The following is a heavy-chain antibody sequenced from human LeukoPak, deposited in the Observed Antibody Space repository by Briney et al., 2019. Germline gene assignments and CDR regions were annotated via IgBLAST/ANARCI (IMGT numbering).Heavy chain of an antibody. V-gene: IGHV4-59*12. Sequence: ETLSLTCTVSGGSISSYYWSWIRQPPGKGLEWIGYIYYSGSTNYNPSLKSRVTMSVDTSKNQFSLKLSSVTAADTAVYYCAREIAAAAFDYWGQGTLVTVSS. CDR3: AREIAAAAFDY. J-gene: IGHJ4*02. CDR1: GGSISSYY. D-gene: IGHD6-13*01. CDR2: IYYSGST.